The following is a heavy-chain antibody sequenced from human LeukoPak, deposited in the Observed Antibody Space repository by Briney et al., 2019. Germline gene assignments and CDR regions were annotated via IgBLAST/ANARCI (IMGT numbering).Heavy chain of an antibody. D-gene: IGHD3-22*01. CDR3: ARVGGYLLYYYYYYGMDV. V-gene: IGHV7-4-1*02. CDR1: GYTYTSYA. Sequence: ASVRVSCKASGYTYTSYAMNWVRQAPGQGLEWMGWINTNTGNPTYAQGFTGRFVFSLDTSVSTAYLQISSLKAEDTAVYYCARVGGYLLYYYYYYGMDVWGQGTTVTVSS. CDR2: INTNTGNP. J-gene: IGHJ6*02.